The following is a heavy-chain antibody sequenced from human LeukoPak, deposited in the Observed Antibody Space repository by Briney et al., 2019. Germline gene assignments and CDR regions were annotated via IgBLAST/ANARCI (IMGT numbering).Heavy chain of an antibody. V-gene: IGHV3-21*01. J-gene: IGHJ4*02. CDR1: GFTFSSYS. D-gene: IGHD3-3*01. Sequence: AGGSLRLSCAASGFTFSSYSMNWVRQAPGKGLEWVSSVSSSSDYTYYAHAVQGRFTLSRDNAKNSLYLQMNSLRAEDTAVYDCASKYDFWSGYYKYWGQGTLVTVSS. CDR3: ASKYDFWSGYYKY. CDR2: VSSSSDYT.